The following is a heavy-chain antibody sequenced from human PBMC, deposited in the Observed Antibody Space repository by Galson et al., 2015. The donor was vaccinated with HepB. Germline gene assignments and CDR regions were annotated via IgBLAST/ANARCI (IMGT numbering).Heavy chain of an antibody. Sequence: SLRLSCAASGFTFSNAWMSWVRQAPGKGLEWVGRIKSKTDGGTTDYAAPVKGRFTISRDDSKNTLYLQMNSLKTEDTAVYYCTTDPYCGGDCYPYFDYWGQGTLVTVSS. CDR2: IKSKTDGGTT. J-gene: IGHJ4*02. V-gene: IGHV3-15*01. CDR1: GFTFSNAW. CDR3: TTDPYCGGDCYPYFDY. D-gene: IGHD2-21*02.